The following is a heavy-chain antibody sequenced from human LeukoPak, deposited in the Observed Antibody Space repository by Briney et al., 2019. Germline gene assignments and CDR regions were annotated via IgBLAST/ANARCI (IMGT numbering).Heavy chain of an antibody. CDR3: ARVRVAVAGYLDY. Sequence: GASVKVSCKASGGTFSSYAISWVRQAPGQGLEWMGGIIPIFGTANYAQKLQGRVTITADESTSTAYMELSSLRSEDTAVYYCARVRVAVAGYLDYWGQGTLVTVSS. CDR1: GGTFSSYA. V-gene: IGHV1-69*13. J-gene: IGHJ4*02. D-gene: IGHD6-19*01. CDR2: IIPIFGTA.